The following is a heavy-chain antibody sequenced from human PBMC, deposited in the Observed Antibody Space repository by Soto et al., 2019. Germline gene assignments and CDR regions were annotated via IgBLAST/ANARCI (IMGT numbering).Heavy chain of an antibody. CDR2: ISSSGTTT. D-gene: IGHD3-22*01. Sequence: EVKLVESGGGLVQPGGSLRLSCAASGFTFNTYEMNWVRQAPGKGREWVSYISSSGTTTYYADSVKGRFTISRDNAKNSLYLQVNSLRAEDTAVYYCATGYYQYYFDYWGQGTLVTVSS. J-gene: IGHJ4*02. V-gene: IGHV3-48*03. CDR1: GFTFNTYE. CDR3: ATGYYQYYFDY.